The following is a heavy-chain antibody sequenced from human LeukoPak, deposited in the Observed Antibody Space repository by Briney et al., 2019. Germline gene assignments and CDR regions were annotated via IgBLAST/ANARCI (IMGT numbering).Heavy chain of an antibody. CDR1: GFTFSDYY. CDR2: ISSSGSTI. V-gene: IGHV3-11*01. Sequence: PGGSLRLSCAASGFTFSDYYMSWIRQAPGKGLEWVSYISSSGSTIYYADSMKGRFTISRDNAKNSLYLQMNSLRAEDTAVYYCARGRWKGTYGVYYFDYWGQGTLVTVSS. CDR3: ARGRWKGTYGVYYFDY. J-gene: IGHJ4*02. D-gene: IGHD3-16*01.